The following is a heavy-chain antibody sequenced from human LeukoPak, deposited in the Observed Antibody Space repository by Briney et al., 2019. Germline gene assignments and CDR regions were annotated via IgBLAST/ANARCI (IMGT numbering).Heavy chain of an antibody. CDR3: ARAGIAVAGRNSDY. D-gene: IGHD6-19*01. CDR1: GGTFSSYA. V-gene: IGHV1-69*04. CDR2: IIPILGIA. J-gene: IGHJ4*02. Sequence: SVKVSCKASGGTFSSYAISWVRRAPGQGLEWMGRIIPILGIANYAQKFQGRVTVTADKSTSTAYMELSSLRSEDTAVYYCARAGIAVAGRNSDYWGQGTLVTVSS.